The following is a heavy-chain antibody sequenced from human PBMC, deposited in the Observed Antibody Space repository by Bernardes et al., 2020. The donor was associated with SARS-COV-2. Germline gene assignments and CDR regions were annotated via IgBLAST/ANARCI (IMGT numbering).Heavy chain of an antibody. Sequence: GGSLRLSCAASGFTFSSYAMSWVRQAPGKGLEWVSAISGSGGSTYYADSVKGRFTISRDNSKNTLYLQMNSLRAEDTAVYYCARQPGAASGENWFDPWGQRTLVTVSS. D-gene: IGHD6-13*01. CDR2: ISGSGGST. CDR1: GFTFSSYA. CDR3: ARQPGAASGENWFDP. J-gene: IGHJ5*02. V-gene: IGHV3-23*01.